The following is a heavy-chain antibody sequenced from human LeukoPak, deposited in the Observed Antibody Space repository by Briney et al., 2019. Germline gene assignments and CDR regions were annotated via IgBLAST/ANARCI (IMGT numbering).Heavy chain of an antibody. D-gene: IGHD1-26*01. V-gene: IGHV3-23*01. J-gene: IGHJ4*02. CDR2: ISGSGGTS. Sequence: GGSLRLSCAASGFTFNTYAMSWVRQAPGKGLEWVSVISGSGGTSYYADSVKGRFTISRDNSKNPLYLQMNSLRAEDTAVYYCAKKLVGSYPFDYWGQGTLVTVSS. CDR3: AKKLVGSYPFDY. CDR1: GFTFNTYA.